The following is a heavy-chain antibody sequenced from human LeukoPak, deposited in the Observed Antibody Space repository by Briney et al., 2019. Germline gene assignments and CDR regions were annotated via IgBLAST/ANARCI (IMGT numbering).Heavy chain of an antibody. CDR1: GFTFDDYA. CDR2: ISWNSGSI. CDR3: AKGTYSSGWYYFDY. Sequence: GRSLRLSCAASGFTFDDYAMHWVRQAPGKGLEWVSGISWNSGSIGYADSVKGRFTISRDNAKNSLYLQMNSLRAEDMALYYCAKGTYSSGWYYFDYWGQGTLATVSS. V-gene: IGHV3-9*03. J-gene: IGHJ4*02. D-gene: IGHD6-19*01.